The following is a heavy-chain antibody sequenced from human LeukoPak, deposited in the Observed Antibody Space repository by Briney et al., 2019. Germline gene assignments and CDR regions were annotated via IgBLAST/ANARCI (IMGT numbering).Heavy chain of an antibody. CDR3: ARVDGSGSYYYYFDY. CDR2: IYTSGST. Sequence: SETLSLTCTVSGGSISSGSYYWSWIRQPAGKGLEWIGRIYTSGSTNYNPSLKSRVTISVDTSKNQFSLKLSSVTAADTAVYYCARVDGSGSYYYYFDYWGQGTLVTVSS. V-gene: IGHV4-61*02. CDR1: GGSISSGSYY. D-gene: IGHD3-10*01. J-gene: IGHJ4*02.